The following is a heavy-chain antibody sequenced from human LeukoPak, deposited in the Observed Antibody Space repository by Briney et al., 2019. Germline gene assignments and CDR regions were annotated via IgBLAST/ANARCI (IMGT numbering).Heavy chain of an antibody. CDR2: IYYSGNT. CDR1: GGSVSSNYH. D-gene: IGHD6-13*01. V-gene: IGHV4-39*01. Sequence: SETLSLTCTVSGGSVSSNYHWGWIRQPPGKGLEWIASIYYSGNTYYNPSLKSRVTISVDTSNNQFSLRLSSVTAADTAVYYCAGLGIAATGPAFWGQGTMVSVSS. J-gene: IGHJ3*01. CDR3: AGLGIAATGPAF.